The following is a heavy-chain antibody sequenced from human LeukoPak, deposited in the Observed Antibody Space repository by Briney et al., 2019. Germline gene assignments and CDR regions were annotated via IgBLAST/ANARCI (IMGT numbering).Heavy chain of an antibody. CDR3: AREITMIVVTDAFDI. Sequence: PGGSLRLSCAASGFTFSSYSMNWGRQAPGKGLEWGSSISSSSSYTYSAHSVKGRFTISRDNAKNSLYLQMNSLRAEDTAVYYCAREITMIVVTDAFDIWGQGTMVTVSS. D-gene: IGHD3-22*01. CDR2: ISSSSSYT. J-gene: IGHJ3*02. CDR1: GFTFSSYS. V-gene: IGHV3-21*01.